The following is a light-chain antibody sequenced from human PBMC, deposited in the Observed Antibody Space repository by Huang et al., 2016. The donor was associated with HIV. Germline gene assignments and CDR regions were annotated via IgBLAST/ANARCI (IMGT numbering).Light chain of an antibody. J-gene: IGKJ2*01. Sequence: EIVLTQSPATLSLSPGERATLSCRASQSVSSYLAWYQQKPGQAPRLLIYDASKQATGIPARFRGSGSGTDFTLTISSLEPEDFAVYYCQQRSTWPPYTFGQGTKLEIK. V-gene: IGKV3-11*01. CDR1: QSVSSY. CDR2: DAS. CDR3: QQRSTWPPYT.